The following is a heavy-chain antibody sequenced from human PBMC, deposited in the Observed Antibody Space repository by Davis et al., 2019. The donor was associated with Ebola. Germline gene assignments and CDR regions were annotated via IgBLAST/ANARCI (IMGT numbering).Heavy chain of an antibody. CDR2: IRTKGNNYAT. D-gene: IGHD4-23*01. CDR3: TRPVEANWFDP. V-gene: IGHV3-73*01. J-gene: IGHJ5*02. CDR1: GFTFSGSA. Sequence: GGSLRLSCAASGFTFSGSAMHWVRQASGKGLEWVGRIRTKGNNYATTYAASVKGRFTISRDDSKDTAYLQMNSLKTEDTAVYYCTRPVEANWFDPWGQGTLVTVSS.